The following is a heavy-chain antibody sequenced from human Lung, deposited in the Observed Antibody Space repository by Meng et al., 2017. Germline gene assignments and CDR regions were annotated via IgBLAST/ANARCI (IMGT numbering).Heavy chain of an antibody. Sequence: ESGPALVKTSDTLSHPFHFSVGSIISSSYYWGWFRQPPGKGLELIGSISDGGNTYYNPSLQRRVSISVDTSKNQFSLKLRSVTAADTAVYYCARVKYSSSWYLDFWGQGALVTVSS. CDR3: ARVKYSSSWYLDF. CDR2: ISDGGNT. J-gene: IGHJ4*02. D-gene: IGHD6-13*01. V-gene: IGHV4-39*07. CDR1: VGSIISSSYY.